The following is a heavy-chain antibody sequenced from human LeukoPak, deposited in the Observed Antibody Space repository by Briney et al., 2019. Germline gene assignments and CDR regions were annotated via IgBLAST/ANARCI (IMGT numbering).Heavy chain of an antibody. Sequence: GGSLRLSCAASGFTFSSYGMHWVRQAPGKGLEWVAFIRYDGSNKYYADSVKGRFTISRDNSKNTLYLQMNSLRAEDTAVYYCAKSVLNLKLCSDNWGQGTLVTVSS. CDR2: IRYDGSNK. V-gene: IGHV3-30*02. D-gene: IGHD2-15*01. CDR3: AKSVLNLKLCSDN. CDR1: GFTFSSYG. J-gene: IGHJ4*02.